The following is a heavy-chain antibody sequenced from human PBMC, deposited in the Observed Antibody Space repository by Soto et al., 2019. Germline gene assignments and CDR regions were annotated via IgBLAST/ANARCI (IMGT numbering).Heavy chain of an antibody. J-gene: IGHJ3*02. CDR1: GFTFSTYS. CDR2: ITATGGNT. D-gene: IGHD1-7*01. V-gene: IGHV3-23*01. CDR3: AKCMQAYWNYDAHHI. Sequence: GGSLRLSCAASGFTFSTYSMTWVRQAPGKGLEWVAHITATGGNTYYADSVRGRFTISGDTSGNTLYLQMNSLRAEDTALYYCAKCMQAYWNYDAHHIWGQGTMVTVSS.